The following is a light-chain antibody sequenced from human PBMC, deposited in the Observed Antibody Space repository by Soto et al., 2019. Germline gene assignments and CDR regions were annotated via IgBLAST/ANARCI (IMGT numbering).Light chain of an antibody. V-gene: IGKV1-39*01. CDR1: QSISSY. CDR2: AAS. CDR3: QQHNSYPQT. Sequence: DIQMTQSPSSPSASVGDRVTITCRASQSISSYLNWYQQKPGKAPKLLIYAASSLQSGVPSRFSGSGSGTDFTLTISSLQPEDFATYYCQQHNSYPQTFGQRTKVDIK. J-gene: IGKJ1*01.